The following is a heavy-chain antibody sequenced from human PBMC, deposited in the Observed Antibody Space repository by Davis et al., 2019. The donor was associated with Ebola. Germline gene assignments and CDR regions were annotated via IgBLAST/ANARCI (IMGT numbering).Heavy chain of an antibody. CDR2: ISSSSSYI. J-gene: IGHJ4*02. V-gene: IGHV3-21*04. D-gene: IGHD6-13*01. CDR3: AKFSRAGESD. CDR1: GFTFSSYS. Sequence: GESLKISCAASGFTFSSYSMNWVRQAPGKGLEWVSSISSSSSYIYYADSVKGRFTISRDNAKNSLYLQVNSLRDDDTAVYYCAKFSRAGESDWGQGTLVTVSS.